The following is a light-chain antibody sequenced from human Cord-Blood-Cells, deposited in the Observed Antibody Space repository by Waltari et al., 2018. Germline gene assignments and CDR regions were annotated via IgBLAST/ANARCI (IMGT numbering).Light chain of an antibody. CDR3: QQSYSTPYT. Sequence: DIQMTQSPSSLSASVGDRVTITCRASQSISSYLNWYQQKPRKAPKRLIYAASSLQSGVPSRVSGSGSGTDFTLTISSLQPEDFATYYCQQSYSTPYTFGQGTKLEIK. J-gene: IGKJ2*01. V-gene: IGKV1-39*01. CDR2: AAS. CDR1: QSISSY.